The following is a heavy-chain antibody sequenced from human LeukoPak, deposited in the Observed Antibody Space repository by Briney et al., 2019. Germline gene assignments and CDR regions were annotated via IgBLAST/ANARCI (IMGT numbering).Heavy chain of an antibody. D-gene: IGHD3-22*01. Sequence: GGSLRLSCTASGFTYSDHGMNWVRQAPGRGLEWISYISSTSSDIYYLDSVKGRFTISRDNSKNTLYLQMNSLRAEDTAVYYCAKDLLPLRNYYDSSGYYGYWGQGTLVTVSS. J-gene: IGHJ4*02. CDR3: AKDLLPLRNYYDSSGYYGY. CDR2: ISSTSSDI. V-gene: IGHV3-21*05. CDR1: GFTYSDHG.